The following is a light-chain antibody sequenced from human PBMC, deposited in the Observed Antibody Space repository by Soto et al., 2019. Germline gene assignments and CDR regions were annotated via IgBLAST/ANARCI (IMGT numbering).Light chain of an antibody. CDR2: EVS. Sequence: QSALTQPPSASGSPGQSVTISCTGTSSDVGGYNYVSWYQQHPGRDPKRMIYEVSKRPSGLPDRFSGSKSGTTASLTVAGLQAENEADYYCSSYAGSDNLLVFGGGTKLTVL. V-gene: IGLV2-8*01. CDR3: SSYAGSDNLLV. CDR1: SSDVGGYNY. J-gene: IGLJ2*01.